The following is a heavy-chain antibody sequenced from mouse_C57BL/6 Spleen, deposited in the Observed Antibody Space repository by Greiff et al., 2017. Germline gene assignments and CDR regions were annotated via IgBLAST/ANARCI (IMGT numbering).Heavy chain of an antibody. D-gene: IGHD2-3*01. V-gene: IGHV1-84*01. CDR2: IYPGSGNT. J-gene: IGHJ4*01. CDR1: GYTFTDYY. CDR3: ARRIYDGSSYYYAMDY. Sequence: VVESGPELVKPGASVKISCKASGYTFTDYYINWVKQRPGQGLEWIGWIYPGSGNTKYNEKFKGKATLTVDTSSSTAYMQLSSLTSEDSAVYFCARRIYDGSSYYYAMDYWGQGTSVTVSS.